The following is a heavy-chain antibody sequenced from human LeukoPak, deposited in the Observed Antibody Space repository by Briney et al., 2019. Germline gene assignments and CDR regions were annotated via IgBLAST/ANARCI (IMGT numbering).Heavy chain of an antibody. CDR1: GFSFSSYS. Sequence: PGGSLRLSCAASGFSFSSYSMNWVRQAPGKGLEWVSSISSGSSYIFYADSVKGRFTISRDNSKNTLYLQMNSLRAEDTAVYYCAKDLRRRYYFGSGSRGGTFDIWGQGTMVTVSS. J-gene: IGHJ3*02. CDR2: ISSGSSYI. V-gene: IGHV3-21*01. D-gene: IGHD3-10*01. CDR3: AKDLRRRYYFGSGSRGGTFDI.